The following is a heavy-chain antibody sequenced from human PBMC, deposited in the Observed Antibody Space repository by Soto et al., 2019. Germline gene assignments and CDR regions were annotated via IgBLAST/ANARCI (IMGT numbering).Heavy chain of an antibody. CDR1: GYSFTSYW. D-gene: IGHD3-22*01. CDR2: IDPSDSYT. Sequence: GESLKISCKGSGYSFTSYWISWVRQMPGKGLEWMGRIDPSDSYTNYSPSFQGHVTISADKSISTAYLQWSSLKASDTAMYYCAGTYYYDSSGYSFYGMDVWGQGTTVTAP. CDR3: AGTYYYDSSGYSFYGMDV. J-gene: IGHJ6*02. V-gene: IGHV5-10-1*01.